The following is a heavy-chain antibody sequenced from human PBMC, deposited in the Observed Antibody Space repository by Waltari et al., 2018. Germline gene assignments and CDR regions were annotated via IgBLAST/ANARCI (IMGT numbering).Heavy chain of an antibody. D-gene: IGHD3-10*01. Sequence: QVQLVQSGAEVKKPGASVKVSCKASGYTFTGYYMDWVRQAPGQGLEWMGRINPNSGGTNYAQKFQGRVTMTRDTSISTAYMELSRLRSDDTAVYYCAREDGSGSHDAFDIWGQGTMVTVSS. V-gene: IGHV1-2*06. CDR3: AREDGSGSHDAFDI. CDR1: GYTFTGYY. J-gene: IGHJ3*02. CDR2: INPNSGGT.